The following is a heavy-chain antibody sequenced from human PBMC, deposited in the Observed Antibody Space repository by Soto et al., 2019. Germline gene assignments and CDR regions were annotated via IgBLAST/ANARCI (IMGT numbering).Heavy chain of an antibody. D-gene: IGHD1-26*01. Sequence: GGSLRLSCEASGFTFSGYGMHWVRQAPGKGLEWVAVISYYGTNEYYEDSVKGRFTISRDNSKNTLYLQMNSLRIEDTAVYFCPTDDTSGRYWLDCWGQGSQVTVSS. V-gene: IGHV3-30*03. J-gene: IGHJ4*02. CDR2: ISYYGTNE. CDR3: PTDDTSGRYWLDC. CDR1: GFTFSGYG.